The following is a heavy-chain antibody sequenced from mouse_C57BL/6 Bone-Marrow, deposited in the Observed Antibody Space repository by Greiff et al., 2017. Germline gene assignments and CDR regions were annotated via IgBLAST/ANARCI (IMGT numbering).Heavy chain of an antibody. CDR1: GYTFTSYW. J-gene: IGHJ2*01. V-gene: IGHV1-59*01. CDR3: ARDGYYDYFGY. CDR2: IDPSDSYT. Sequence: QVQLQQPGAELVRPGTSVKLSCKASGYTFTSYWMHWVKQRPGQGLEWIGVIDPSDSYTNYNQKFKGKATLTVDTSSSAAYMQLSSLTSEDSAVYYCARDGYYDYFGYWGQGTTLTVS. D-gene: IGHD2-3*01.